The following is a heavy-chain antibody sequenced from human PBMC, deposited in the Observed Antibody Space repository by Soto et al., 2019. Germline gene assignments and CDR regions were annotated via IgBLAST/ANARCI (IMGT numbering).Heavy chain of an antibody. CDR3: AREVGWDYYYYGMDV. J-gene: IGHJ6*02. Sequence: SAEASSKASGVTFSCYAICWVRQAPGQGLEWMGGIIPIFGTANYAQKFQGRVTITADESTSTAYMELSSLRSEDTAVYYCAREVGWDYYYYGMDVWGQGTTVTVSS. CDR1: GVTFSCYA. V-gene: IGHV1-69*13. D-gene: IGHD1-26*01. CDR2: IIPIFGTA.